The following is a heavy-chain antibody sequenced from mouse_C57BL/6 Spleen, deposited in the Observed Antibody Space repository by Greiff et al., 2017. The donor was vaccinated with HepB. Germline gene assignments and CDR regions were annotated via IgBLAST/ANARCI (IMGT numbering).Heavy chain of an antibody. CDR1: GYTFTDYN. J-gene: IGHJ1*03. CDR2: INPNNGGT. Sequence: EVQLQQSGPELVKPGASVKMSCKASGYTFTDYNMHWVKQSPGKSLEWIGYINPNNGGTSYNQTFKGKATLTVNKSSSTAYMELRSLTAEDSAVYYCARWNGYFDVWGTGTTVTVSS. V-gene: IGHV1-22*01. CDR3: ARWNGYFDV.